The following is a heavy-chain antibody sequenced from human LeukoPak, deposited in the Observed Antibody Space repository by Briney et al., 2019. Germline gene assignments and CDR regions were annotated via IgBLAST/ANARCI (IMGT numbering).Heavy chain of an antibody. Sequence: GGSLRLSRAASGFTFSSYAMSWVRQAPGKGLEWVSAISGSGGSTYYADSVKGRFTISRDNSKNTLYLQMNSLRAEDTAVYYCAEDPVIVVVPARWFDPWGQGTLVTVSS. CDR3: AEDPVIVVVPARWFDP. CDR2: ISGSGGST. CDR1: GFTFSSYA. D-gene: IGHD2-2*01. J-gene: IGHJ5*02. V-gene: IGHV3-23*01.